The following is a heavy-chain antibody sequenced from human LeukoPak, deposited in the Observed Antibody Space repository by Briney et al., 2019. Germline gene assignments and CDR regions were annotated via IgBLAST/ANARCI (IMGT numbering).Heavy chain of an antibody. J-gene: IGHJ4*02. D-gene: IGHD1-26*01. CDR1: GFTLSSYD. CDR2: ISTSAGDT. CDR3: AKHIIVGTTKSMDS. Sequence: GPSLRHSCAASGFTLSSYDVSWVRRAPGKGLEWVSAISTSAGDTYYTDSVKGRFTISRDNSENTLFLQMNSLRAEDTAVYYCAKHIIVGTTKSMDSWGQGTLVTVSS. V-gene: IGHV3-23*01.